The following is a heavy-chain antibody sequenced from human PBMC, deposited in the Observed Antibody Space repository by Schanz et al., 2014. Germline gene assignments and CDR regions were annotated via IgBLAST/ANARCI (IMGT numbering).Heavy chain of an antibody. CDR1: GFTFNSYG. J-gene: IGHJ4*02. CDR3: AKSMYSTSWAFDF. Sequence: QVQLVESGGGVVQPGRSLRLSCAASGFTFNSYGMHWVRQAPGKGLEWVAFIWYDGSNKYYADSVKGRFTISRDNSKNTLYVQMNSLRAEDTAVYYCAKSMYSTSWAFDFWGQEAQVTVSS. CDR2: IWYDGSNK. D-gene: IGHD2-2*01. V-gene: IGHV3-33*06.